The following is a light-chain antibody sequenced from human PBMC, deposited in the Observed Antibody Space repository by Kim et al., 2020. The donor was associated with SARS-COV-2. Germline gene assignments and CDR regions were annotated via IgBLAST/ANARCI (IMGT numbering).Light chain of an antibody. V-gene: IGLV2-14*01. CDR2: EVS. Sequence: QSALAQPASVSGSPGQSITISCTGASSDVGGYNFVSWYQQHPGKAPKLMIFEVSNRPSGVSNRFSGSKSGNTASLTISGLRSEDEADYYCSSYTSISTFDYVFGTGTQLTVL. J-gene: IGLJ1*01. CDR1: SSDVGGYNF. CDR3: SSYTSISTFDYV.